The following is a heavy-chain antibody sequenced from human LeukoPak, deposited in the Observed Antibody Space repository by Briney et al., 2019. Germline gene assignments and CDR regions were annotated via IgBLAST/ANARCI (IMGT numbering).Heavy chain of an antibody. V-gene: IGHV3-30*03. D-gene: IGHD3-3*01. CDR1: GFTFSSYG. CDR3: AREGGWAYDFWSGYYIDY. Sequence: GGSLRLSCAASGFTFSSYGMHWVRQAPGKGLEWVAVISYDGSNKYYADSVKGRFTISRDNSKNTLYLQMNSLRAEDTAVYYCAREGGWAYDFWSGYYIDYWGQGTLVTVSS. J-gene: IGHJ4*02. CDR2: ISYDGSNK.